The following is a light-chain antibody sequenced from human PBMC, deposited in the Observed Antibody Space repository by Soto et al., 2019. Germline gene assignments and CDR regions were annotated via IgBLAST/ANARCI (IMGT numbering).Light chain of an antibody. CDR3: QQGHNWPLT. V-gene: IGKV1-12*01. J-gene: IGKJ5*01. Sequence: DIQMTQSPSSVSASVGDRVTITCRATQGLSGSLAWYQQKPGKAPKLLISVTSRLQSGVPSRFSGSAPGTDFTLTIDSLQPEDLATYYCQQGHNWPLTFGQGTRLEIK. CDR1: QGLSGS. CDR2: VTS.